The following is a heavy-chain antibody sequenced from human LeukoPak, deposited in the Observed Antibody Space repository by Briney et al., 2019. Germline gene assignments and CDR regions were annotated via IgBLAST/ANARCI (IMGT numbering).Heavy chain of an antibody. CDR3: ARDPGDSSGYYPFHFDY. D-gene: IGHD3-22*01. CDR2: IWYDGSNK. Sequence: GGSLRLSCAASGFTFSSYGMHWVRQAPGKGLEWVAVIWYDGSNKYYADSVKGRFTISRDNSKNTLYLQMNSLRAEDTAVYYCARDPGDSSGYYPFHFDYWGQGTLVIVSS. CDR1: GFTFSSYG. V-gene: IGHV3-33*01. J-gene: IGHJ4*02.